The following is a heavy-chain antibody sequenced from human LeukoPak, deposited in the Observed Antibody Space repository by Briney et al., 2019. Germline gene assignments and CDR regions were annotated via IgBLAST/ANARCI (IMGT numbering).Heavy chain of an antibody. CDR3: ARDGPPYDSSGYYSYYFDY. J-gene: IGHJ4*02. CDR1: GFTFSNYA. D-gene: IGHD3-22*01. CDR2: ISYDGSNK. V-gene: IGHV3-30-3*01. Sequence: GVSLRLSCAASGFTFSNYAMHWVRQAPGKGLEWVAVISYDGSNKYYADSVQGRITISRDNSKNTLYLQMNSLRAEDTAVYYCARDGPPYDSSGYYSYYFDYWGQGTLVTVSS.